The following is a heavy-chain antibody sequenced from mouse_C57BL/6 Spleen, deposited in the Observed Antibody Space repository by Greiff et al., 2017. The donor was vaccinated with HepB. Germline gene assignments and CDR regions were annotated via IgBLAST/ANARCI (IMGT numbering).Heavy chain of an antibody. V-gene: IGHV1-80*01. CDR1: GYAFSSYW. J-gene: IGHJ2*01. CDR2: IYPGDGDT. CDR3: AGDSSGPYYFDY. Sequence: VQLQQSGAELVKPGASVKISCKASGYAFSSYWMNWVKQRTGKGLEWIGQIYPGDGDTNYNGKFKGKATLTADKSSSTAYMQLSSLTSEDSAVYFCAGDSSGPYYFDYWGQGTTLTVSS. D-gene: IGHD3-2*02.